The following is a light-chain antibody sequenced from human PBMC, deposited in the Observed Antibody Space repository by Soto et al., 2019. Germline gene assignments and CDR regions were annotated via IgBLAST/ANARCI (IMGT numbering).Light chain of an antibody. CDR3: NSYTSINKRV. J-gene: IGLJ3*02. CDR2: EVS. CDR1: SSDVGGYNY. V-gene: IGLV2-14*01. Sequence: QSALSQPASVSGSPGQSITISCTGTSSDVGGYNYVSWYQQYPRNAPKLIIYEVSNRPSGVSNRFSGSKSGNTAFLTISGLQTEDEADYYCNSYTSINKRVCGGGTTLTVL.